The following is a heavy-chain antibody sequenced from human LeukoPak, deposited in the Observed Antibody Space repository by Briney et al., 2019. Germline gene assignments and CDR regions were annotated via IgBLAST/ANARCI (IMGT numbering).Heavy chain of an antibody. J-gene: IGHJ4*02. V-gene: IGHV4-59*01. D-gene: IGHD3-10*01. Sequence: PSETLSLTCTVSGCSISSYYWSWIRQPPGKGLEWIGYIYYSGSTNYNPSLKSRVTISVDTSKNQFSLKLSSVTAADTAVYYCARSYGSGSSPDYWGQGTLVTVSS. CDR2: IYYSGST. CDR1: GCSISSYY. CDR3: ARSYGSGSSPDY.